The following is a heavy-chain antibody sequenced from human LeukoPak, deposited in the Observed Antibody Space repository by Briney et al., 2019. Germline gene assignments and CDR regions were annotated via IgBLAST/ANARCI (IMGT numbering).Heavy chain of an antibody. D-gene: IGHD6-19*01. CDR2: ISSISSYI. CDR1: GFTFSSYS. Sequence: PGGSLRLSCAASGFTFSSYSMNWVRQAPGKGLEWVSSISSISSYIYYADSVKGRFTISRDNAKNSLYLQMNSLRPEDTAVYYCVKPGQWLTLEGAFDVWRQGTMITVSS. J-gene: IGHJ3*01. CDR3: VKPGQWLTLEGAFDV. V-gene: IGHV3-21*01.